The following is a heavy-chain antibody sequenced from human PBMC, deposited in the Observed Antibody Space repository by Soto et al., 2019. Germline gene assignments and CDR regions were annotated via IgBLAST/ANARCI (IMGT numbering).Heavy chain of an antibody. CDR3: ARVATTYYYDSSGYYFAFDI. Sequence: PSETLSLTCTVSGGSISSGDYYWSWIRQPPGKGLEWIGYIYYSGSTYYNPSLKSRVTISVDTSKNQFSLKLSSVTAADTAVYYCARVATTYYYDSSGYYFAFDIWGQGTMVTVSS. CDR2: IYYSGST. V-gene: IGHV4-30-4*01. J-gene: IGHJ3*02. CDR1: GGSISSGDYY. D-gene: IGHD3-22*01.